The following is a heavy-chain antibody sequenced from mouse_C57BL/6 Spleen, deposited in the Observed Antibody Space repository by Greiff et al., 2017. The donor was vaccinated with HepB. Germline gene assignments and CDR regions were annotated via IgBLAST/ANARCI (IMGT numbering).Heavy chain of an antibody. CDR1: GFNIKDDY. Sequence: VQLQQSGAELVRPGASVKLSCTASGFNIKDDYMHWVKQRPEQGLEWIGWIDPENGDTEYASKFQGKATITADPSSNTAYLQLSSLTSEDTAVYYCTTNDGYLYAMDYWGQGTSVTVSS. CDR3: TTNDGYLYAMDY. CDR2: IDPENGDT. J-gene: IGHJ4*01. V-gene: IGHV14-4*01. D-gene: IGHD2-3*01.